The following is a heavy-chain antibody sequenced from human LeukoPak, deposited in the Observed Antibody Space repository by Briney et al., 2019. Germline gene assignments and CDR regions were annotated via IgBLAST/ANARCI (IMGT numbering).Heavy chain of an antibody. V-gene: IGHV1-2*06. CDR3: ARDHDSSGRTDDAFDI. CDR2: INPNSGDT. D-gene: IGHD3-22*01. Sequence: ASVKVSCKASGYTFTDYYIPWVRQAPGQGLEWMGRINPNSGDTNYAQKFQGRVTMTRDASISTAYMELSRLTSDDTAVFFCARDHDSSGRTDDAFDIWGQGTMVTVSS. J-gene: IGHJ3*02. CDR1: GYTFTDYY.